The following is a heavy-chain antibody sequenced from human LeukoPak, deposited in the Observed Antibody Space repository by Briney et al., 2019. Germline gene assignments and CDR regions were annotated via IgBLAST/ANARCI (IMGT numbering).Heavy chain of an antibody. V-gene: IGHV4-59*01. D-gene: IGHD6-13*01. CDR3: ARGSGTRGSSWTTRYYYYYYYMDV. Sequence: SETLSLTCTVSGGSISSYYWSWIRQPPGKGLEWIGYIYYSGSTNYNPSLKSRVTISVDTSKNQFSLKLSSVTAADTAVYYCARGSGTRGSSWTTRYYYYYYYMDVWGKGTTVTISS. CDR2: IYYSGST. CDR1: GGSISSYY. J-gene: IGHJ6*03.